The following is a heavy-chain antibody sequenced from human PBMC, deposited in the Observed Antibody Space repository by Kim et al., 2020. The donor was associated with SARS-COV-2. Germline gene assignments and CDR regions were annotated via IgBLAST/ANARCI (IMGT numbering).Heavy chain of an antibody. J-gene: IGHJ6*01. V-gene: IGHV4-34*01. CDR1: GGSFSGYY. Sequence: SETLSLTCAVYGGSFSGYYWSWIRQPPGKGLEWIGEINHSGSTNYNPSLKSRVTISVDTSKNQFSLKLSSVTAADTAVYYCARGIKANHRNYYYYYYGM. D-gene: IGHD1-20*01. CDR3: ARGIKANHRNYYYYYYGM. CDR2: INHSGST.